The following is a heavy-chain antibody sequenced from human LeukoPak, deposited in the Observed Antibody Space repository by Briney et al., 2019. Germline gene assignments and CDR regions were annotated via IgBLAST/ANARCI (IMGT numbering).Heavy chain of an antibody. CDR3: ARSGGCSTSCSPNFDY. CDR2: ISSSSSYI. J-gene: IGHJ4*02. D-gene: IGHD2-2*01. Sequence: GGSLRLSCAASGFTFSSYSMNWVRQAPGKGLEWVSSISSSSSYIYYADSVKGRFTISRDNAKNSLYLQMNSLRAEDTAVYYCARSGGCSTSCSPNFDYWGQGTLVTVSS. CDR1: GFTFSSYS. V-gene: IGHV3-21*01.